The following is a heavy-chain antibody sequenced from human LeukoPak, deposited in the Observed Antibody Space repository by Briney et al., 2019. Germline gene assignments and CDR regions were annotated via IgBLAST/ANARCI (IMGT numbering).Heavy chain of an antibody. CDR3: AREGDYYGSGSSDFDY. Sequence: GGSLRLSCAASGFTFSSYGMHWVRQAPGKGLEWVAFIRYDGSNKYYADSVKGRFTISRDNSKNTLYLQVNSLRSEDTAVYYCAREGDYYGSGSSDFDYWGQGTLVTVSS. D-gene: IGHD3-10*01. J-gene: IGHJ4*02. V-gene: IGHV3-30*02. CDR2: IRYDGSNK. CDR1: GFTFSSYG.